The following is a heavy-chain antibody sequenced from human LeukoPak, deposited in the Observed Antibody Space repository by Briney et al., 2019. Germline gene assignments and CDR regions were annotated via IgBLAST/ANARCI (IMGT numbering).Heavy chain of an antibody. D-gene: IGHD3-22*01. Sequence: GGSLRLSCAASGLTLSSYCMHWVRQAPGKGLEWVAVIWYDGSNKYYADSVKGRFTISRDNSKNTLYRQMNSLRAEDTAVYYCARERQEGSSGFDYWGEGTLVTVSS. CDR2: IWYDGSNK. CDR1: GLTLSSYC. V-gene: IGHV3-33*01. J-gene: IGHJ4*02. CDR3: ARERQEGSSGFDY.